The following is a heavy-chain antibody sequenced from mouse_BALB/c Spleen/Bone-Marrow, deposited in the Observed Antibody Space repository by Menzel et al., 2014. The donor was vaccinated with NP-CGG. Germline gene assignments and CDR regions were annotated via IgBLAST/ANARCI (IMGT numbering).Heavy chain of an antibody. V-gene: IGHV2-4-1*01. J-gene: IGHJ2*01. Sequence: QVQLKESGPGLVQPSPSLSITCTVSGFSLTSYGVHWVRQSPGKGLEWLGAIWSGGGSDYNAAFISRLSITKDNSKSQVFFKMFSLQVDDTAIYYCARTSNYVDFDYWGQGTTLTVSS. CDR1: GFSLTSYG. CDR3: ARTSNYVDFDY. CDR2: IWSGGGS. D-gene: IGHD2-5*01.